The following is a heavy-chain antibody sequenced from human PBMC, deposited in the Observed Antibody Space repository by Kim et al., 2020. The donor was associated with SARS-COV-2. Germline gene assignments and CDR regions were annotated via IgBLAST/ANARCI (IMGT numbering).Heavy chain of an antibody. J-gene: IGHJ6*02. V-gene: IGHV3-7*01. CDR1: GFTFSSYW. D-gene: IGHD5-18*01. CDR3: ARAREPYSSLGGMDV. CDR2: IKQDGSEK. Sequence: GGSLRLSCAASGFTFSSYWMSWVRQAPGKGLEWVANIKQDGSEKYYVDSVKGRFTISRDNAKNSLYLQMNSLRAEDTAVYYCARAREPYSSLGGMDVWGQGTTVTVSS.